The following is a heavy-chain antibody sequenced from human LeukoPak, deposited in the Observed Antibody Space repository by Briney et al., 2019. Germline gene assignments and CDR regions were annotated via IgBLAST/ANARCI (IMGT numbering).Heavy chain of an antibody. V-gene: IGHV3-23*01. D-gene: IGHD3-10*01. CDR1: GFTFSSYA. Sequence: GGSLRLSCAASGFTFSSYAMSWVRQAPGKGLEWVSAISGSGGSTYYADSVKGRFTISRDNSMNTLYLQMNSLRAEDTAVYYCAKAQDPTYYYGSGSPLDWFDPWGQGTLVTVSS. CDR3: AKAQDPTYYYGSGSPLDWFDP. J-gene: IGHJ5*02. CDR2: ISGSGGST.